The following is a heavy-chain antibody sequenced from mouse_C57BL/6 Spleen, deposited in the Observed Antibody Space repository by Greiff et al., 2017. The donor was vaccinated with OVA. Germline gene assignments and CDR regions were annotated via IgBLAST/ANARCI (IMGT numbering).Heavy chain of an antibody. CDR1: GYAFSSSW. V-gene: IGHV1-82*01. D-gene: IGHD3-2*02. Sequence: VQLQQSGPELVKPGASVKISCKASGYAFSSSWMNWVKQRPGKGLEWIGRIYPGDGDTNYNGKFKGKATLTADKSSSTAYMQLSSLTSEDSAVYFCAREDSSGYVKFAYWGQGTLVTVSA. J-gene: IGHJ3*01. CDR3: AREDSSGYVKFAY. CDR2: IYPGDGDT.